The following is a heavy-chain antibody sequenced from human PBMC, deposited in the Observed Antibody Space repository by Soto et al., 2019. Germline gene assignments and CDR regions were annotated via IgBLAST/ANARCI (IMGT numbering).Heavy chain of an antibody. J-gene: IGHJ4*02. CDR3: AREGPGTSTWYVDY. CDR1: GFTCSDYY. D-gene: IGHD6-13*01. CDR2: ISTSSSYR. Sequence: QVQLVESGGGLVKPGGSLRLSCAASGFTCSDYYMSWIRQAPGKGLEWLSYISTSSSYRNYADSVKGRFTISRDNAKNSLYLQMNRLRVEDTAVYYCAREGPGTSTWYVDYWGQGTLFTVSS. V-gene: IGHV3-11*05.